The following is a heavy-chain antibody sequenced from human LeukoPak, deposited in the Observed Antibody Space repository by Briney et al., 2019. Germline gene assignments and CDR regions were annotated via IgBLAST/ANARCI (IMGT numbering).Heavy chain of an antibody. V-gene: IGHV3-21*01. CDR3: ARDTSYDYVWGSYIFDY. J-gene: IGHJ4*02. CDR2: ITSDTRYI. CDR1: GFTFSRYT. Sequence: GGSLRLSCAASGFTFSRYTINWVRQAPGKGLEWVSSITSDTRYIFYADSVKGRFTISRDNAQKSLYLQMNSLRAEDTAVYYCARDTSYDYVWGSYIFDYWGQGTLVTVSS. D-gene: IGHD3-16*01.